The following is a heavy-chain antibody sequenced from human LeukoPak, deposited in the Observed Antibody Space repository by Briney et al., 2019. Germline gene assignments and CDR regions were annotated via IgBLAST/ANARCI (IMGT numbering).Heavy chain of an antibody. Sequence: GASVKVSCKASGYTFTGYYMHWVRQAPGQGLEWMGWINPNSGGTNYAQKFQGRVTMTRDTSISTAYMELSRLRSDDTAVYYCARRNYYGSGSYYIVEEYYFDYWGQGTLVTVSS. CDR2: INPNSGGT. CDR1: GYTFTGYY. CDR3: ARRNYYGSGSYYIVEEYYFDY. D-gene: IGHD3-10*01. V-gene: IGHV1-2*02. J-gene: IGHJ4*02.